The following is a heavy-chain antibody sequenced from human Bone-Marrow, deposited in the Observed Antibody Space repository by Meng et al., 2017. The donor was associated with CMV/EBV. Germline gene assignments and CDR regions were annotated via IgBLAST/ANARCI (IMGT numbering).Heavy chain of an antibody. J-gene: IGHJ6*02. V-gene: IGHV3-21*01. CDR3: ARDGLRRYQPEYYYYGLDV. CDR1: GFTFSSYS. D-gene: IGHD2-2*01. Sequence: GESLKISCAASGFTFSSYSMNWVRQAPGKGLEWVSSISSSSSYIYYADSVKGRFTISRDNSKNTLYLQMNSLRAEDTAVYYCARDGLRRYQPEYYYYGLDVWGQGTTVTVSS. CDR2: ISSSSSYI.